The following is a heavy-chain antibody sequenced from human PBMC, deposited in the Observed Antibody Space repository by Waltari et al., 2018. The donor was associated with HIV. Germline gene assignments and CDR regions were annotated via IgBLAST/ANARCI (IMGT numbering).Heavy chain of an antibody. CDR1: SGSFSGYY. CDR3: ARGQPGGITIFGVPSRHWFDP. Sequence: QVQLQQWGAGLLKPSETLSLTCAVYSGSFSGYYWGWIRQPPGKGLEWIGEINHSGSTNHNPSRKSRVTISVDTSKNQFSLNLRSVTAADTSVYFCARGQPGGITIFGVPSRHWFDPWGQGTLVTVSS. J-gene: IGHJ5*02. CDR2: INHSGST. V-gene: IGHV4-34*02. D-gene: IGHD3-3*01.